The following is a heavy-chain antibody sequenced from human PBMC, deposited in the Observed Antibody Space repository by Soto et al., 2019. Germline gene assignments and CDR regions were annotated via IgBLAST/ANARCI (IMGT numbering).Heavy chain of an antibody. CDR3: ARPGFWSGYPDAFDI. J-gene: IGHJ3*02. CDR1: GYSFTSYW. CDR2: IYPGDSDT. V-gene: IGHV5-51*01. D-gene: IGHD3-3*01. Sequence: GESLKISCKGSGYSFTSYWIGWVRQMPGKGLEWMGIIYPGDSDTRYSPSFQGQVTISADKSISTAYLQWSSLKATDIAMYYCARPGFWSGYPDAFDIWGQGTMVTVSS.